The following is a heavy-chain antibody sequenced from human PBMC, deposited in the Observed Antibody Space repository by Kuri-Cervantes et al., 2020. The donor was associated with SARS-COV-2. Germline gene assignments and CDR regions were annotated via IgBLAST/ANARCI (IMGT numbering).Heavy chain of an antibody. V-gene: IGHV1-2*04. CDR1: GYTFTGYY. CDR3: ARDQYLLLLSGYYYYGMDV. CDR2: INPNSGGT. J-gene: IGHJ6*02. D-gene: IGHD2-21*01. Sequence: ASVQVSCKASGYTFTGYYMHWVRQAPGQGLEWMGWINPNSGGTNYAQKFQGWVTMTRDTSISTAYMELSRLRSDDTAVYYCARDQYLLLLSGYYYYGMDVWGQGTTVTVSS.